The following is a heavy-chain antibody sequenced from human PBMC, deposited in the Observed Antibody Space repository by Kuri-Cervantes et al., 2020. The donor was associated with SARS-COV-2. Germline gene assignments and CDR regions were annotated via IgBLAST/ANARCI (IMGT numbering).Heavy chain of an antibody. Sequence: ESLKISCTVSGGSISSSSYYWGWIRQPPGKGLEWIGSIYYSGSTYYNPSLKSRVTISVDTSKNQFSLKLSSVTAADTAVYYCARQMMSSITIFGVVITRNWFDPWGQGTRVTVSS. CDR3: ARQMMSSITIFGVVITRNWFDP. CDR1: GGSISSSSYY. J-gene: IGHJ5*02. D-gene: IGHD3-3*01. V-gene: IGHV4-39*01. CDR2: IYYSGST.